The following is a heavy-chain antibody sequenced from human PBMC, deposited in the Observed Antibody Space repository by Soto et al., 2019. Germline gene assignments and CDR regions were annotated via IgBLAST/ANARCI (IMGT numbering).Heavy chain of an antibody. D-gene: IGHD6-6*01. CDR2: ISWNSGTI. CDR3: ARRARVGSSGPFDY. Sequence: DVQLVESGGGLVQPGRSLRLSCAASGFTFDDEAMHWVRQTPGKGLEWVSGISWNSGTIVYADSVKGRFIISRDNAKNSLHLQMNSLRTEDTAFYYCARRARVGSSGPFDYWGQGTLVTVSS. J-gene: IGHJ4*02. CDR1: GFTFDDEA. V-gene: IGHV3-9*01.